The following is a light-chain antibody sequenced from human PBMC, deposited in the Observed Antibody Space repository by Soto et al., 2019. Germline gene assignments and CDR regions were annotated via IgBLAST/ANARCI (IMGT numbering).Light chain of an antibody. Sequence: EIVLTQSPATLSLSPGAGATLSCRASQSVGSNLAWYQQKPGQTPRVLIYGASTRAIGIPARFSGSGFGTEFTLTISSLQSEDFVVYYCQQYSNWPLLSFGGGTKVDIK. J-gene: IGKJ4*01. V-gene: IGKV3-15*01. CDR1: QSVGSN. CDR2: GAS. CDR3: QQYSNWPLLS.